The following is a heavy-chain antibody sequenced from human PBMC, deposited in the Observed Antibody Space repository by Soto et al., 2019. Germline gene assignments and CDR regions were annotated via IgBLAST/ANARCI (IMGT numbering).Heavy chain of an antibody. CDR3: ARSSVVDTAMVLNY. J-gene: IGHJ4*02. CDR1: GYTFTGYY. CDR2: INPNSGGT. V-gene: IGHV1-2*04. D-gene: IGHD5-18*01. Sequence: ASVKVSCKASGYTFTGYYMHWVRQAPGQGLEWMGWINPNSGGTNYAQKFQGWVTMTRDTSISTAYMELSRLRSDDTAVYYCARSSVVDTAMVLNYWGQGTLVTVSS.